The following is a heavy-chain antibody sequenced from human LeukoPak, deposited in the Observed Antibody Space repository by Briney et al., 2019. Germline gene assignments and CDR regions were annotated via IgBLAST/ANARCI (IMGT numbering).Heavy chain of an antibody. Sequence: PSETLSLTCTVSSGSISGSTYYWGWSRQPPGKGLEWIGSMYYSGSTYYNPSLKSRVTISVDTSKNQFSLKLTSVTAADTAVYYCARSRGSSGGPFDPWGQGTLVTVSS. D-gene: IGHD2-15*01. CDR3: ARSRGSSGGPFDP. CDR2: MYYSGST. CDR1: SGSISGSTYY. J-gene: IGHJ5*02. V-gene: IGHV4-39*01.